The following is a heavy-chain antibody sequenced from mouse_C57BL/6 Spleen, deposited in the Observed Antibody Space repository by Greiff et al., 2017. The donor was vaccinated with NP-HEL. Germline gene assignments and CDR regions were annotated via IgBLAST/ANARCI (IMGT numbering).Heavy chain of an antibody. CDR1: GFTFSDYG. CDR2: ISSGSSTI. J-gene: IGHJ4*01. CDR3: ARYYDYDERDYYAMDY. Sequence: DVQLVESGGGLVKPGGSLKLSCAASGFTFSDYGMHWVRQAPEKGLEWVAYISSGSSTIYYADTVKGRFTIYRDKAKNTLFLQMTSLRSEDTAMYYCARYYDYDERDYYAMDYWGQGTSVTVSS. D-gene: IGHD2-4*01. V-gene: IGHV5-17*01.